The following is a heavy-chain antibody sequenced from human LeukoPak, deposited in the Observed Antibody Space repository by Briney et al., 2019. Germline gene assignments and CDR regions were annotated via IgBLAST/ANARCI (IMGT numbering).Heavy chain of an antibody. J-gene: IGHJ4*02. D-gene: IGHD3-16*01. V-gene: IGHV3-23*01. Sequence: GASVKVSCKASGGTFSSYAMSWVRQAPGKGLEWVSAISGSGGSTYYADSVKGRFTISRDNSKNTLYLQMNSLRAEDTAVYYCARGFSWGWDYWGQGTLVTVSS. CDR3: ARGFSWGWDY. CDR1: GGTFSSYA. CDR2: ISGSGGST.